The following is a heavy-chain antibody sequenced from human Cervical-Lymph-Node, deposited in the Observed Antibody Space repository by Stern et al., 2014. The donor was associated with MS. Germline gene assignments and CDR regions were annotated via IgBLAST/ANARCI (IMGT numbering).Heavy chain of an antibody. J-gene: IGHJ5*02. D-gene: IGHD7-27*01. V-gene: IGHV4-59*01. CDR3: ARNMPHASRLGWFDP. CDR2: IYDSGTT. Sequence: QVQLQESGPGLVKPSETLSLTCTVSGGSISYYYWTWIRQPPGKGLEWIGHIYDSGTTNYNPSFRSRVTISVDTSKNQFPLKLTSVTAADTAIYYCARNMPHASRLGWFDPWGQGTLVTVSS. CDR1: GGSISYYY.